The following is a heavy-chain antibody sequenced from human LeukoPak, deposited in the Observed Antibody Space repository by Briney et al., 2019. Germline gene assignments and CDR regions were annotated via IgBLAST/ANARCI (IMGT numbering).Heavy chain of an antibody. Sequence: ASVKVSCKASGYTFTSYDINWVRQATGQGLEWMGWMNPNSGNTGYAQNFQGRVTMTRNTSITTAYMELSSLISEDTAVYYCAGGPLGEVGIVRMDVWGQGTTVTVSS. D-gene: IGHD1-26*01. CDR3: AGGPLGEVGIVRMDV. J-gene: IGHJ6*02. CDR1: GYTFTSYD. CDR2: MNPNSGNT. V-gene: IGHV1-8*01.